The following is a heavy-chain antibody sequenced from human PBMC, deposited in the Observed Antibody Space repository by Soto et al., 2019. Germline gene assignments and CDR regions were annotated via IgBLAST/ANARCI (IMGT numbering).Heavy chain of an antibody. V-gene: IGHV3-23*01. J-gene: IGHJ5*02. Sequence: HPGGSLRLSCAASGFTFSSYAMSWVRQAPGKGLEWVSAISGSGGSTYYADSVKGRFTISRDNSKNTLYLQMNSLRAEDTAVYYCAKDAGYSSGWYDWFDPWGQGTLVTVSS. CDR2: ISGSGGST. CDR1: GFTFSSYA. D-gene: IGHD6-19*01. CDR3: AKDAGYSSGWYDWFDP.